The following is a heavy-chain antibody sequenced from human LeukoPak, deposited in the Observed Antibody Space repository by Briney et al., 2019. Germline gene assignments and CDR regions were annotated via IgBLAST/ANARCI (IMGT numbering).Heavy chain of an antibody. Sequence: GGSLRLSCAASGFTFSSYEMNWVRQAPGKGLEWVSYISSSGSTIYYADSVKGRFTISRDNAKNSLYLQMNSLRAEDTAVYYCARSRWLQYEGDAFDIWGQGTMVTVSS. V-gene: IGHV3-48*03. CDR1: GFTFSSYE. CDR3: ARSRWLQYEGDAFDI. CDR2: ISSSGSTI. J-gene: IGHJ3*02. D-gene: IGHD5-24*01.